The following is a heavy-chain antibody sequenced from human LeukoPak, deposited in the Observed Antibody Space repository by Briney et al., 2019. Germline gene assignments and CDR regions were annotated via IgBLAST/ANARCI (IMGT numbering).Heavy chain of an antibody. Sequence: GGALRLSCAASGVTFSNAWMSWVCEAPGEGRGWGGPIKSKTDGGTTDYVALVKARFTISRDDSKNTLYLQMTSLKTEDTAVYYCTTDLSGADILTGYSDYWGQGTLVTASS. CDR1: GVTFSNAW. CDR3: TTDLSGADILTGYSDY. V-gene: IGHV3-15*01. D-gene: IGHD3-9*01. CDR2: IKSKTDGGTT. J-gene: IGHJ4*02.